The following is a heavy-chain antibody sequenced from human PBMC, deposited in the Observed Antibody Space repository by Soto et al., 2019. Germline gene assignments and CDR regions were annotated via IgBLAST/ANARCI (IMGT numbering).Heavy chain of an antibody. CDR1: GFAFSIYE. CDR3: ARAAGIMTRGFHGMDV. V-gene: IGHV3-48*03. D-gene: IGHD3-10*01. Sequence: HPGVSLRLSCAASGFAFSIYEMKWVRHSPGKGLEWLSYISSTASTIHYADSVKGRFTISRDNANNSVYLQMNSLTADDSAVYYCARAAGIMTRGFHGMDVWGQGTTVTVSS. J-gene: IGHJ6*02. CDR2: ISSTASTI.